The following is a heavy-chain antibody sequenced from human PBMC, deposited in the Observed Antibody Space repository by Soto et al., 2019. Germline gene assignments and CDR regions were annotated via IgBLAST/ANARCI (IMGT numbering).Heavy chain of an antibody. J-gene: IGHJ6*02. D-gene: IGHD3-3*01. Sequence: ASVKVSCKASGYTFTSYDINWVRQATGQGLEWTGWMNPNSGNTGYAQKFQGRVTMTRNTSISTAYMELSSLRSEDTAVYYCAFGGEITISYYYYGMDVWGQGTTVTVSS. CDR1: GYTFTSYD. CDR2: MNPNSGNT. CDR3: AFGGEITISYYYYGMDV. V-gene: IGHV1-8*01.